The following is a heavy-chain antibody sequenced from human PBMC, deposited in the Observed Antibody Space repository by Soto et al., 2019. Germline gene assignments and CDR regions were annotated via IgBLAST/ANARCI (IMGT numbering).Heavy chain of an antibody. V-gene: IGHV1-45*02. CDR3: ASGGAGSGPFTWELPDH. Sequence: SVKVSCKALGNTFTYRYLHWVRQAPGQALEWMGWITPFSGDVHYAQKFQERVTIARDRSINTAYMRMSSLRSEDTAMYFCASGGAGSGPFTWELPDHWG. D-gene: IGHD1-26*01. J-gene: IGHJ4*01. CDR2: ITPFSGDV. CDR1: GNTFTYRY.